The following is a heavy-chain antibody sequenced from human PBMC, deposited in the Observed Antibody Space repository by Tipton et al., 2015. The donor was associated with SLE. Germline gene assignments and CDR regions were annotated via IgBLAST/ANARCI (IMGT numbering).Heavy chain of an antibody. J-gene: IGHJ4*02. CDR2: ISYDGVNK. CDR1: GLSISDYA. Sequence: SLRLSYAASGLSISDYAMHWVRQAPGKGLEWVAVISYDGVNKYYADSVKGRFSISRDNSNNTLNLQMNSLRPEDTALYYCAKGGELELFGGFGYWGQGTLVTVSS. CDR3: AKGGELELFGGFGY. V-gene: IGHV3-30*04. D-gene: IGHD1-7*01.